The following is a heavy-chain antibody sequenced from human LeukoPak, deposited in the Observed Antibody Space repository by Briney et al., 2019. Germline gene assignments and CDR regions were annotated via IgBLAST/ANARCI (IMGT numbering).Heavy chain of an antibody. Sequence: SETLSLTCTVSGGSISSYYWSWIRQPPGKGLEWIGYIYYSGSTNYNPSLKSRVTISVDTSKNQFSLKLSSVTAADTAVYYCARFYGSGWYNWFDPWGQGTLVTVSS. CDR3: ARFYGSGWYNWFDP. V-gene: IGHV4-59*12. CDR2: IYYSGST. CDR1: GGSISSYY. D-gene: IGHD6-19*01. J-gene: IGHJ5*02.